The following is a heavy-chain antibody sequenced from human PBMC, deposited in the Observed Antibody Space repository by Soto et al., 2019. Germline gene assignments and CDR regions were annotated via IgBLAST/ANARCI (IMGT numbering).Heavy chain of an antibody. V-gene: IGHV3-53*01. Sequence: VSLRLSCAAXGFTVSNNYMSWVRQAPGKGLEGVSVIYSAGNTFYSDSVKGRFTISRDNSKNTLYLQMSSLRAEDTAVYYCATSPGRNYWGQGTLVTVSS. CDR3: ATSPGRNY. CDR2: IYSAGNT. CDR1: GFTVSNNY. D-gene: IGHD4-17*01. J-gene: IGHJ4*02.